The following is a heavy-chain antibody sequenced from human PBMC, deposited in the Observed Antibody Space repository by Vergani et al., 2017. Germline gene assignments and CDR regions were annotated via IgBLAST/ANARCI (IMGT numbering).Heavy chain of an antibody. CDR2: ISYDGSNK. Sequence: QVQLVESGGGVVQPGTSLRLSCEASGFKFSQFGMHWVRQGPGKGLEWVAVISYDGSNKYYADSVKGRFTISRDNSKNTLYLQMNSLRAEDTAVYYCAKDAYQSPDVWGKGTTVTVSS. CDR1: GFKFSQFG. V-gene: IGHV3-30*18. CDR3: AKDAYQSPDV. J-gene: IGHJ6*04.